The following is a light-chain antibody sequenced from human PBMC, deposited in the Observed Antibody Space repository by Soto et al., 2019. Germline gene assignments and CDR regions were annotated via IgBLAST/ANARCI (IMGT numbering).Light chain of an antibody. J-gene: IGKJ5*01. CDR2: GTS. CDR1: QSVKSSY. CDR3: KQYGSSIT. V-gene: IGKV3-20*01. Sequence: EIVLTQSPVTLSLSPGEIATLPCRASQSVKSSYLAWYQHKPGQAPRLLIYGTSSRATGIPDRFSGSGSGTDFALTISRLEPEDFAVYYCKQYGSSITFGQGTRLEIK.